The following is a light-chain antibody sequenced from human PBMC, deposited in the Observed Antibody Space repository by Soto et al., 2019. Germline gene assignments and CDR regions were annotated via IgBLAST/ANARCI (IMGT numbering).Light chain of an antibody. Sequence: QSVLTQPASVSGSPGQSITISCTGTSSDVGGYNYVSWYQQHPGKAPKLMIYDVTNRPSGVSNRFSGSKSGNTASLTISGLQAGDEADYYCSSYRTSTSYVFGTGTKL. V-gene: IGLV2-14*01. CDR1: SSDVGGYNY. J-gene: IGLJ1*01. CDR3: SSYRTSTSYV. CDR2: DVT.